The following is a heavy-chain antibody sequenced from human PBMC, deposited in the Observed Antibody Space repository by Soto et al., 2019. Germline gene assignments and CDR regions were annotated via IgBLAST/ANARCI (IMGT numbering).Heavy chain of an antibody. D-gene: IGHD6-13*01. Sequence: SQTNSLTCAISGDSVSSNSAAWNWIRQSPSRGLEWLGRTYYRSKWYNDYAVSVKSRITINPDTSKNQFSLQLNSVTPEDTAVYYCARASRGVCSWYQLQSSYFFDYCGQGSLVTGSS. CDR2: TYYRSKWYN. CDR1: GDSVSSNSAA. J-gene: IGHJ4*02. CDR3: ARASRGVCSWYQLQSSYFFDY. V-gene: IGHV6-1*01.